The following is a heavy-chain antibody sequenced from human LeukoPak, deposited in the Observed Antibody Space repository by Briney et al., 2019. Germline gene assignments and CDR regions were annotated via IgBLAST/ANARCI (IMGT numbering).Heavy chain of an antibody. CDR3: ASSSLDDSGSLDS. Sequence: SETLSLTCTVANVSINSYYWTWIRQPAGKALEWIGYVYNSGNTKYKPSLKSRATISVDTSKNQFSLILNSVTAADTAVYYCASSSLDDSGSLDSWGQGTLVTVSS. CDR2: VYNSGNT. D-gene: IGHD5-12*01. J-gene: IGHJ4*02. CDR1: NVSINSYY. V-gene: IGHV4-59*01.